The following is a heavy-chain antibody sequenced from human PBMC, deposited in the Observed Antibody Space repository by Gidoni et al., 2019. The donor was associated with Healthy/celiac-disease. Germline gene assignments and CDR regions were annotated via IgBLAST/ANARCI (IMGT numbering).Heavy chain of an antibody. J-gene: IGHJ3*02. CDR1: GFSVSSNY. CDR2: IYSGGST. D-gene: IGHD6-25*01. CDR3: AREGLSGPAFDI. Sequence: EVQLVASAGGLIQPGGSLRLSCAASGFSVSSNYKSWVRQAPGKGLEWVSVIYSGGSTYYADSVKGRFTISRDNFKNTLSLQMSSLRAEDTAVYYCAREGLSGPAFDIWGQGTMVTVSS. V-gene: IGHV3-53*01.